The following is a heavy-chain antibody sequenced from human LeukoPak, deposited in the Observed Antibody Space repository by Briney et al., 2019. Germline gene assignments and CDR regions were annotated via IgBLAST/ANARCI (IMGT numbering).Heavy chain of an antibody. V-gene: IGHV3-30*04. J-gene: IGHJ3*02. CDR2: ISYDGSNK. CDR3: ARDNAGYGDPRANAFDI. Sequence: GGSLRLSCAASGFTFSSYAMHWVRQAPGKGLEGVAVISYDGSNKYYADSVKGRFTISRYNSKNTLYLQMNSLRAEDTAVYYCARDNAGYGDPRANAFDIWGQGTMVTVSS. D-gene: IGHD4-17*01. CDR1: GFTFSSYA.